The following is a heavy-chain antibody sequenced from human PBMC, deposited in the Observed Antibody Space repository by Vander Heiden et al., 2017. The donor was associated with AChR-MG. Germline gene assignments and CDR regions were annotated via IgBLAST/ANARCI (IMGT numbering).Heavy chain of an antibody. CDR1: GGSLSSGGYY. D-gene: IGHD3-22*01. J-gene: IGHJ4*02. CDR2: IYYSGST. CDR3: ARATTYYYDSRVGQRPHYFDY. Sequence: QVQLQESGPGLVKPSQTLSLTCTVSGGSLSSGGYYWRWIRQHPGKGLEWIGYIYYSGSTYYNPSLKSRVTISVDTSKNQFSLKLSSVTAADTAVYYCARATTYYYDSRVGQRPHYFDYWGQGTLVTVSS. V-gene: IGHV4-31*03.